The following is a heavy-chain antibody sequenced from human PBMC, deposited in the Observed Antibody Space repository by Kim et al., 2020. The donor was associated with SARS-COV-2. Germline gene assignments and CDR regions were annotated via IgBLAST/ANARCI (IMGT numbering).Heavy chain of an antibody. CDR3: ARGQPLAS. Sequence: SETLSLTCSVSGCSIRSGGKFWTWIRQHPAKGLEWIGYISYSGNSHYSPSLRRRVSISLQTSEHQFSLELTSVTAADTAVYYCARGQPLASWGQGILVTV. D-gene: IGHD2-2*01. CDR1: GCSIRSGGKF. V-gene: IGHV4-31*03. CDR2: ISYSGNS. J-gene: IGHJ4*02.